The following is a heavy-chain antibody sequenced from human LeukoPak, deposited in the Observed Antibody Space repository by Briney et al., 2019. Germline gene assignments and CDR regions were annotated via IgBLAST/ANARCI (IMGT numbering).Heavy chain of an antibody. V-gene: IGHV4-59*08. CDR2: IYYSGST. D-gene: IGHD6-19*01. Sequence: PSETLSLTCTVSGGSMSPYHWAGTGKPPGKGLESTGYIYYSGSTNYNPYLKSRVTISVDTSKNQFSLKLSSVTAADTAIYYCARAVSGRFDYWGQGTLVTVSS. J-gene: IGHJ4*02. CDR3: ARAVSGRFDY. CDR1: GGSMSPYH.